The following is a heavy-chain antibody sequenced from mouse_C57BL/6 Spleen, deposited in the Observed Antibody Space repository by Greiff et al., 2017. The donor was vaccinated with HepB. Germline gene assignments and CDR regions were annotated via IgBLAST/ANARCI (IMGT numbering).Heavy chain of an antibody. CDR1: GYTFTDYE. J-gene: IGHJ3*01. V-gene: IGHV1-15*01. D-gene: IGHD1-1*01. Sequence: VQLQQSGAELVRPGASVTLSCKASGYTFTDYEMHWVKQTPVHGLEWIGAIDPETGGTAYNQKFKGKAILTADKSSSTAYMELRSLTSEDSAVYYCTRYYVSSYVGWFAYWGQGTLVTVSA. CDR3: TRYYVSSYVGWFAY. CDR2: IDPETGGT.